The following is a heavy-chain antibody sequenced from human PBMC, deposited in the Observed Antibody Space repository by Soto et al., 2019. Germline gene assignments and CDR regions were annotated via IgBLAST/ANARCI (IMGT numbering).Heavy chain of an antibody. J-gene: IGHJ6*02. CDR3: ARDFDVQYCSSTRCPPAGMDV. CDR1: GFTFSNYE. CDR2: ISSSGSGI. Sequence: GGSLRLSCVASGFTFSNYEMNWVRQAPGKGLEWVSYISSSGSGIYYADSVKGRFTISRDNAKNSLYLQMNSLRAEDTAVYYCARDFDVQYCSSTRCPPAGMDVWGQGTTVTVSS. V-gene: IGHV3-48*03. D-gene: IGHD2-2*01.